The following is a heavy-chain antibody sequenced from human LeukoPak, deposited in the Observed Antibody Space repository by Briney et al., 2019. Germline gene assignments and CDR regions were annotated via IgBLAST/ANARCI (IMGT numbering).Heavy chain of an antibody. CDR3: ARDNSVEDTAWWFDP. D-gene: IGHD4-23*01. V-gene: IGHV1-46*01. CDR2: INPSCGST. J-gene: IGHJ5*02. Sequence: ASVKVSCKASGYTFTSYYMHWVRQAPGQGLEWMGIINPSCGSTSYAQKFQGRVTMTRDISTSTDYMELSSLRSEDTAVYYCARDNSVEDTAWWFDPWXXGTLVTVSS. CDR1: GYTFTSYY.